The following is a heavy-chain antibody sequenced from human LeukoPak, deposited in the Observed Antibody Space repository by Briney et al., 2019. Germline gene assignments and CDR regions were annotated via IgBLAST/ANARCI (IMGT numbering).Heavy chain of an antibody. V-gene: IGHV3-48*03. D-gene: IGHD2-8*01. Sequence: PGESLRLSCAASGFTFSSYEMNWVRQAPGKGLEWVSYSSSSGSTIYYADSVKGRFTISRDNAKNSLYLQMNSLRAEDTAVYYCARVLYCTNGVCYMEYYYYYGTDVWGQGTTVTVSS. CDR3: ARVLYCTNGVCYMEYYYYYGTDV. CDR1: GFTFSSYE. J-gene: IGHJ6*02. CDR2: SSSSGSTI.